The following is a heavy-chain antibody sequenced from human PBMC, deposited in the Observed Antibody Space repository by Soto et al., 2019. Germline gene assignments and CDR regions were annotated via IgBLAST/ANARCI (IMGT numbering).Heavy chain of an antibody. CDR1: GVTFSGHA. CDR3: GTGGQGRAPYALDV. Sequence: QVQLVESGGGVAQPGRSLTLSCTGSGVTFSGHAMHWVRQAPGTGLEWVTQIWYDGSNKYYAESVKGRFTISRDNSKNTLYLQMTSMRVADTAVYYCGTGGQGRAPYALDVWGQGTSVTVSS. D-gene: IGHD3-10*01. CDR2: IWYDGSNK. J-gene: IGHJ6*02. V-gene: IGHV3-33*01.